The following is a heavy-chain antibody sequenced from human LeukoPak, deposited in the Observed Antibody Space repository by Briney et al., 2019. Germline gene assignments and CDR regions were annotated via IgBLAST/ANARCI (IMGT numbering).Heavy chain of an antibody. CDR2: ISSSSSYI. D-gene: IGHD3-9*01. Sequence: GGSLRLSCAASGFTFSSYSMNWVRQAPGKGLEWVASISSSSSYIYYADSVKGRFTISRDNAKNSLYLQMNSLRAEDTAVYYCARDGDDWLQYYFDYWGQGTLVTVSS. CDR1: GFTFSSYS. CDR3: ARDGDDWLQYYFDY. J-gene: IGHJ4*02. V-gene: IGHV3-21*01.